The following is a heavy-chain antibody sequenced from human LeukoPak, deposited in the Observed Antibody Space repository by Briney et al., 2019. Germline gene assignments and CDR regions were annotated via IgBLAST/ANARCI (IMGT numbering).Heavy chain of an antibody. D-gene: IGHD2-2*01. CDR1: GGSISSSSYY. CDR2: IYYSGST. J-gene: IGHJ5*02. Sequence: SETLSLTCTVSGGSISSSSYYRGWIRQPPGKGLEWIGSIYYSGSTYYNPSLKSRVTISVDTSKNQFSLKLSSVTAADTAVYYCARHSRGYCSSTSCSPGGGFDPWAREPWSPSPQ. V-gene: IGHV4-39*01. CDR3: ARHSRGYCSSTSCSPGGGFDP.